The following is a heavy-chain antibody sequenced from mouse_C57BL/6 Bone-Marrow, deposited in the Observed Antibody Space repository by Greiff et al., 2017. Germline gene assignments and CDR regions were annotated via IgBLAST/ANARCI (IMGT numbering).Heavy chain of an antibody. CDR1: GFTFSSYA. CDR3: ARIYYYGLFDY. D-gene: IGHD1-1*01. CDR2: ISDGGSYT. Sequence: EVQLVESGGGLVKPGGSLKLSCAASGFTFSSYAMAWVRQTPEKRLEWVATISDGGSYTHYPDNVQGRYTIPRDNATNNLYLQQSHLKSEGTAMDYCARIYYYGLFDYWGQGTTLTVSS. V-gene: IGHV5-4*01. J-gene: IGHJ2*01.